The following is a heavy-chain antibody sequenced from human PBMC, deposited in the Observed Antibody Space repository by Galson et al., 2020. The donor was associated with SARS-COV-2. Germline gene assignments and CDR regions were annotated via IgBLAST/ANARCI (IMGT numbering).Heavy chain of an antibody. V-gene: IGHV1-69*13. CDR3: ARGRDIVVIPADVHDAFDL. CDR1: GGTFNSFA. Sequence: SVKVSCKASGGTFNSFAFNWVRQAPGRGLEWMGGVIPLFGTTNYAQKFRDRVTITADESTSTAFMELNSLRSEDTAMYYCARGRDIVVIPADVHDAFDLGGQGKMFTVSS. D-gene: IGHD2-2*01. J-gene: IGHJ3*01. CDR2: VIPLFGTT.